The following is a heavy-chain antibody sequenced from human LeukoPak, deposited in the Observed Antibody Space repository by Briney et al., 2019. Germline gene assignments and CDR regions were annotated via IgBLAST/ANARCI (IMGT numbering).Heavy chain of an antibody. CDR3: ARVKAVYDSSGYYYKLFDY. J-gene: IGHJ4*02. D-gene: IGHD3-22*01. CDR2: IYSGGST. Sequence: GGSLRLSCAASGFTVSSNYMSWVRQAPGKGLEWVSVIYSGGSTYYADSVKGRFTISRDNSKNTLYLQMNSLRAEDTAVYYCARVKAVYDSSGYYYKLFDYWGQGTLDTVSS. V-gene: IGHV3-66*02. CDR1: GFTVSSNY.